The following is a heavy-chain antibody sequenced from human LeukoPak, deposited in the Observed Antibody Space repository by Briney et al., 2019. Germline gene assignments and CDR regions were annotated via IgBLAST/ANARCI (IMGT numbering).Heavy chain of an antibody. V-gene: IGHV3-30*02. D-gene: IGHD2-2*01. Sequence: PGESLTLSCAASGFTFSSYGMHWVRQAPGKGLEWVAFILYDGSNKYYADSVNGRLTISRDNSKHTMYLQMNSLRAEDTAVYYCAKGLLGSVPAARYGVGYFDYWGQGTLVSVSS. CDR1: GFTFSSYG. CDR2: ILYDGSNK. J-gene: IGHJ4*02. CDR3: AKGLLGSVPAARYGVGYFDY.